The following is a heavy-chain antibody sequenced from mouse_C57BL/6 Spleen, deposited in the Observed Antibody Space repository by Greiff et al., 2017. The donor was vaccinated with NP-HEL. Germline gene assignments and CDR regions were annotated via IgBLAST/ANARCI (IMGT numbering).Heavy chain of an antibody. CDR2: INPNNGGT. CDR3: ARMAYYSNYVYYAMDY. V-gene: IGHV1-18*01. J-gene: IGHJ4*01. D-gene: IGHD2-5*01. CDR1: GYTFTDYN. Sequence: VQLQQSGPELVKPGASVKIPCKASGYTFTDYNMDWVKQSHGKSLEWIGDINPNNGGTIYNQKFKGKATLTVDKSSSTAYMELRSLTSEDTAVYYCARMAYYSNYVYYAMDYWGQGTSVTVSS.